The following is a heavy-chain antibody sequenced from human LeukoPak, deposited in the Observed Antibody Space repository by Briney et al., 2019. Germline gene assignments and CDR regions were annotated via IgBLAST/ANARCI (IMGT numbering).Heavy chain of an antibody. D-gene: IGHD3-10*01. CDR3: ARRDSYALWFDP. V-gene: IGHV1-18*01. CDR2: ISAYNGNT. J-gene: IGHJ5*02. Sequence: ASVKVSCKASGYTLTSYGISWVRQAPGQGLEWMGWISAYNGNTNYAQKLQGRVTMTTDTSTSTAYMELRSLRSDDTAVYYCARRDSYALWFDPWGQGTLVTVSS. CDR1: GYTLTSYG.